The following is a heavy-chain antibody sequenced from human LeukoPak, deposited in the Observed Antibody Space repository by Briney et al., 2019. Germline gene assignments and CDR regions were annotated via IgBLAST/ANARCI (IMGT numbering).Heavy chain of an antibody. CDR3: ARDYYDSSGYLWG. V-gene: IGHV3-74*01. J-gene: IGHJ4*02. CDR1: GFTFSSYW. D-gene: IGHD3-22*01. CDR2: INSDGSST. Sequence: GGSLRLSCAASGFTFSSYWMHWVRQAPGKGLVWVSRINSDGSSTSYADSVKGRFTISRGNAKNTLYLQMNSLRAEDTAVYYCARDYYDSSGYLWGWGQGTLVTVSS.